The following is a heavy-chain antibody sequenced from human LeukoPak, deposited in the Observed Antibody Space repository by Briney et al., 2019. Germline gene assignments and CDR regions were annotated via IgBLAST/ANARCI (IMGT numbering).Heavy chain of an antibody. J-gene: IGHJ4*02. V-gene: IGHV3-30-3*01. CDR3: AGDPNRSYFDH. D-gene: IGHD1-14*01. CDR2: ISYDGSNK. CDR1: GFTFSSYA. Sequence: GGSLRLSCAASGFTFSSYAMHWVRQAPGKGLEWVAVISYDGSNKYYADSVKGRFTISRDNSKNTLYLQMNSLRSEDTAIYYCAGDPNRSYFDHWGQGTLVTVSS.